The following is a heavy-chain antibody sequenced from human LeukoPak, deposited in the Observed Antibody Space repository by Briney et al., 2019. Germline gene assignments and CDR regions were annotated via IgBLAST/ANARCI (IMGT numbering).Heavy chain of an antibody. CDR2: IYYSGST. CDR3: ARELRADFGSGYKSLFDY. J-gene: IGHJ4*02. CDR1: GASISSGDYY. D-gene: IGHD3-22*01. V-gene: IGHV4-30-4*08. Sequence: SETLSLTCAVSGASISSGDYYWSWIRQPPGKGLEWIGYIYYSGSTYYNPSLKSRVTISVDTSKNQFSLKLSSVTAADTAVYYCARELRADFGSGYKSLFDYWGQGTLVTVSS.